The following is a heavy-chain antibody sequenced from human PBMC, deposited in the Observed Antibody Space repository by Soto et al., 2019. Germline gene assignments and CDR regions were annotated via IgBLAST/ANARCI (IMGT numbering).Heavy chain of an antibody. CDR3: APDPLYAAFDI. Sequence: GGSLRLSCAASGFTFSSYGMHWVRQAPGKGLAWVAVISYDGSNKYYADSVKGRFTISRDNSKNTLYLQMNSLRAEGTAVYYCAPDPLYAAFDIWGQGTMVTVSS. D-gene: IGHD3-16*01. V-gene: IGHV3-30*03. CDR2: ISYDGSNK. J-gene: IGHJ3*02. CDR1: GFTFSSYG.